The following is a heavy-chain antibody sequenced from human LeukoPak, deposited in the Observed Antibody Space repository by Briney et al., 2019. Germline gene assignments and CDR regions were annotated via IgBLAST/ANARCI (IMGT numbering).Heavy chain of an antibody. Sequence: PGRSLRLSCAASGFTFSSYGMHWVRRAPGKALEWVAVISYDGSNKYYADSVKGRFTISRDNSKNTLYLQMNSLRAEDTAVYYCARGVGATPPYYYMDVWGKGTTVTVSS. CDR1: GFTFSSYG. J-gene: IGHJ6*03. D-gene: IGHD1-26*01. CDR2: ISYDGSNK. CDR3: ARGVGATPPYYYMDV. V-gene: IGHV3-30*03.